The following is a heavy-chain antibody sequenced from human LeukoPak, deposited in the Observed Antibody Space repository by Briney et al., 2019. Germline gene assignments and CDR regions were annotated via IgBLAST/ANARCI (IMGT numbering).Heavy chain of an antibody. CDR1: GGSFSGYY. J-gene: IGHJ4*02. CDR3: VALRYFDWLPNY. CDR2: INHSGST. Sequence: SETLSLTCAVYGGSFSGYYWSWIRQPPGKGLEWIGEINHSGSTNYNPSLKSRVTISVDTSKNQFSLKLSSVTAADTAAYYCVALRYFDWLPNYWGQGTLVTVSS. D-gene: IGHD3-9*01. V-gene: IGHV4-34*01.